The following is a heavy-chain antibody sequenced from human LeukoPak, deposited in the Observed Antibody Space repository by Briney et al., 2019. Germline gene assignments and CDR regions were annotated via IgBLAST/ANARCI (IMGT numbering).Heavy chain of an antibody. CDR1: GFTFSSYG. J-gene: IGHJ3*02. D-gene: IGHD1-26*01. CDR3: ARECLMVGVYDAFDI. Sequence: PGRSLRLSCAASGFTFSSYGMHWVRQAPGKGLEWVAVIWNDGSNNYCADSVKGRFTISRDNAKNSLYLQMNSLRDEDTAVYYCARECLMVGVYDAFDIWGQGTMVTVSS. CDR2: IWNDGSNN. V-gene: IGHV3-33*01.